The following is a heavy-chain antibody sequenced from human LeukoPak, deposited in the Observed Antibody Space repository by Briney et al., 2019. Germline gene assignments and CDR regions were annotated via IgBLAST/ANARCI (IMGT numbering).Heavy chain of an antibody. J-gene: IGHJ4*02. CDR1: GYTFTNNY. V-gene: IGHV1-46*01. D-gene: IGHD2-15*01. Sequence: ASVKVSCKASGYTFTNNYMHWVRQAPGQGLEWMGIINTSGGSTNYAQKFQGRVTMTRDTSTSTVYMELSSLRSEDTAVYYCARAVGIVVVVVATLDYWGQGTLVTVSS. CDR2: INTSGGST. CDR3: ARAVGIVVVVVATLDY.